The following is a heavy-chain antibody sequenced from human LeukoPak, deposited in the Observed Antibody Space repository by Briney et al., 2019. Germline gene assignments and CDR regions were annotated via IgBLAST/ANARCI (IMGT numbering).Heavy chain of an antibody. CDR1: GGSISSSSYY. V-gene: IGHV4-39*07. J-gene: IGHJ4*02. CDR3: ARDTTIFGVVIHFDY. D-gene: IGHD3-3*01. Sequence: PSETLSLTCTVSGGSISSSSYYWGWIRQPPGKGLEWIGSIYYSGSTYYNPSLKSRVTISVDTSKNQFSLKLSSVTAADTAVYYCARDTTIFGVVIHFDYWGQGTLVTVSS. CDR2: IYYSGST.